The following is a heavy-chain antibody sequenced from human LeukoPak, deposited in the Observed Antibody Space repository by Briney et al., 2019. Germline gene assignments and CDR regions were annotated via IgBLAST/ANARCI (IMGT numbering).Heavy chain of an antibody. CDR3: AKDRHRITTYPQRNYYYYMDV. Sequence: PGGSLRLSSAASGFTFSSYAMSWVRQAPGKGLEWVSAISGSGGSTYYADSVKGRFTISRDNSKNTLYLQMNSLRAEDTAVYYCAKDRHRITTYPQRNYYYYMDVWGKGTTVTVFS. CDR1: GFTFSSYA. D-gene: IGHD2/OR15-2a*01. V-gene: IGHV3-23*01. CDR2: ISGSGGST. J-gene: IGHJ6*03.